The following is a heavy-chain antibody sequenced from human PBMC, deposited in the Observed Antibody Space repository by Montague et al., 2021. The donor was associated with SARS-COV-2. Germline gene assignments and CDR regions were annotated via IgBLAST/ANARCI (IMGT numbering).Heavy chain of an antibody. V-gene: IGHV4-59*08. Sequence: SGTLSLTCSVSGGSLSTYYWSWIRQPPGKGLEWIGYIDDSGTTRYNPSLRSRATISLDLSKNQFSLDLNSVTAADTAVYYCARNAYNHYGLDVWGQGTTVTVSS. CDR3: ARNAYNHYGLDV. CDR1: GGSLSTYY. J-gene: IGHJ6*02. CDR2: IDDSGTT.